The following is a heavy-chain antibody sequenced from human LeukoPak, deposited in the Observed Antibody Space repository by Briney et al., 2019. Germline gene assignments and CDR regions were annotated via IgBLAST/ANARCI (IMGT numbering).Heavy chain of an antibody. J-gene: IGHJ4*02. CDR1: GFIFSDYG. CDR3: GKHDSASDY. D-gene: IGHD1-26*01. V-gene: IGHV3-30*02. CDR2: IRSDGSGE. Sequence: GGSLRLSCVASGFIFSDYGMHWVRQAAGKGLEWVAFIRSDGSGEYYTGSVKGRFTISRDNSKNTLYVQMNSLRLEDTAVYYCGKHDSASDYWGQGTLVTVSS.